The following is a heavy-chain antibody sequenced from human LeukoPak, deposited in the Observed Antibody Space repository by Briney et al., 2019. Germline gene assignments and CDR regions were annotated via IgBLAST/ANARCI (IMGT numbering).Heavy chain of an antibody. CDR3: ARDGPCGGNCYDN. CDR1: GFTFSSYW. D-gene: IGHD2-15*01. J-gene: IGHJ4*02. CDR2: INQDVSVK. V-gene: IGHV3-7*01. Sequence: GGSLRLSCAASGFTFSSYWMTWVRQAPGKGLEWVATINQDVSVKDHVDSVKGRFTISRDNAKNSLYLQMSSVRAEDTAVYYCARDGPCGGNCYDNWGQGTLVTVSS.